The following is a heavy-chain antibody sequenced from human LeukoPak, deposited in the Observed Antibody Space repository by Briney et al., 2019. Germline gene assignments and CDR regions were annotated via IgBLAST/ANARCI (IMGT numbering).Heavy chain of an antibody. J-gene: IGHJ4*02. V-gene: IGHV1-69*05. D-gene: IGHD6-13*01. CDR3: AGLAAAAPGFDY. CDR2: IIPIFGTA. Sequence: SSVKVSCKSSGGTFSSYAISWVRQAPGQGLEWMGRIIPIFGTANYAQKFQGRVTITTDESTSTAYMELSSLRSEDTAVYYCAGLAAAAPGFDYWGQGTLVTVSS. CDR1: GGTFSSYA.